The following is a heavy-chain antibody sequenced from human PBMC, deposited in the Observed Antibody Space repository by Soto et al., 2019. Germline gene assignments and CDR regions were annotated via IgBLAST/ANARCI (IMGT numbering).Heavy chain of an antibody. Sequence: TGVCLRLSWAASGFSFSNYAMGWVRQAPGKGLEWFSTISGSGRSTYYADSVKGRFTISRDNSKNTLYLQMNSLRPEDTAVYYGAKDQLEEEATCDYWRKGTMGTVCS. CDR2: ISGSGRST. D-gene: IGHD5-18*01. CDR1: GFSFSNYA. V-gene: IGHV3-23*01. CDR3: AKDQLEEEATCDY. J-gene: IGHJ4*02.